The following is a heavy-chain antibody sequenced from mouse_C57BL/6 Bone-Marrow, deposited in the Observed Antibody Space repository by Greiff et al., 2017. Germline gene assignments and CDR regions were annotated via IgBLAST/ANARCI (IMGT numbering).Heavy chain of an antibody. CDR2: IDPANGNT. Sequence: VQLQQSVAELVRPGASVKLSCTASGFNIKNTYMHWVKQRPEQGLEWIGRIDPANGNTKYAPKFQGKATITADTSSNTAYLQLSRLTSEDTAIYYCARGGYGSSYDWYFDVWCTGTTVTVSS. CDR1: GFNIKNTY. D-gene: IGHD1-1*01. V-gene: IGHV14-3*01. J-gene: IGHJ1*03. CDR3: ARGGYGSSYDWYFDV.